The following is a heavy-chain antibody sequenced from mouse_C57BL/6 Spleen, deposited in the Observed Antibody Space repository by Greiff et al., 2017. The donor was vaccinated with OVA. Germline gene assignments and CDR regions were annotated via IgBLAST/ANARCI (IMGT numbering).Heavy chain of an antibody. J-gene: IGHJ2*01. D-gene: IGHD2-2*01. Sequence: EVLLVESGGGLVQPGGSMKLSCAASGFTFSDAWMDWVRQSPEQGLEWVAEIRNKANNHATYYAESVKGRFTISRDDSKSSVYLQMDSLRAEDTGIYYCTGYGYSPFDYWGQGTTLTVSS. CDR2: IRNKANNHAT. CDR3: TGYGYSPFDY. CDR1: GFTFSDAW. V-gene: IGHV6-6*01.